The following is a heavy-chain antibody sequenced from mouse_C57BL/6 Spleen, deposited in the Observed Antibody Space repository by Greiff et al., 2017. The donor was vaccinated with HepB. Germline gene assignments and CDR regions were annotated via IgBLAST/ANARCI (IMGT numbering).Heavy chain of an antibody. CDR1: GYTFTSYW. J-gene: IGHJ3*01. V-gene: IGHV1-55*01. CDR3: ASLYGYDRARFAY. CDR2: IYPGSGST. D-gene: IGHD2-2*01. Sequence: QVQLQQSGAELVKPGASVKMSCKASGYTFTSYWITWVKQRPGQGLEWIGDIYPGSGSTNYNEKFKSKATLTVDTSSSTAYMQLSSLTSEDSAVYYCASLYGYDRARFAYWGQGTLVTVSA.